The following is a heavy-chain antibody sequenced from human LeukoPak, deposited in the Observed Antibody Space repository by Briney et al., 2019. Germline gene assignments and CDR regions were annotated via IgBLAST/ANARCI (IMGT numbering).Heavy chain of an antibody. CDR1: GFTFSRYN. V-gene: IGHV3-21*01. Sequence: GGSLRLSCATSGFTFSRYNMNWVRQAPGKGLEWVSSITSSSIYKYYADSMKGRSTISRDNAKNSLYLQMNSLRAEDTAVYYCARGDCSGGSCYLSLTTIDYWGQGTLVTVSS. D-gene: IGHD2-15*01. CDR2: ITSSSIYK. CDR3: ARGDCSGGSCYLSLTTIDY. J-gene: IGHJ4*02.